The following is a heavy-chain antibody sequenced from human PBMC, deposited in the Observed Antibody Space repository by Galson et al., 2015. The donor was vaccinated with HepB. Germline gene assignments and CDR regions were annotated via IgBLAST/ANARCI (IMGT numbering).Heavy chain of an antibody. CDR1: GFTFSSYA. J-gene: IGHJ4*02. Sequence: SLRLSCAASGFTFSSYAMSWVRQAPGKGLEWVSAISGSGGSTYYADSVKGRFTISRDNSKNTLYLQMNSLRAEDTAVYYCAKATAVAGTSMIDYWGQGTLVTVSS. CDR3: AKATAVAGTSMIDY. V-gene: IGHV3-23*01. CDR2: ISGSGGST. D-gene: IGHD6-19*01.